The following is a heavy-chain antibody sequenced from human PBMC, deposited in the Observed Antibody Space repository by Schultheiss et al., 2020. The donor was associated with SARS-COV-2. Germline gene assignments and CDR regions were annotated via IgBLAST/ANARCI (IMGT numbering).Heavy chain of an antibody. CDR2: INHSGTT. J-gene: IGHJ6*02. CDR1: GGSFSGYY. D-gene: IGHD3-22*01. CDR3: ARDRWYYDSSGYYYYYYGMDV. Sequence: SETLSLTCAVYGGSFSGYYWSWIRQPPGKGLEWIGEINHSGTTNYNPSLKSRVTISLDTSKNQFSLKLSSVTAADTAVYYCARDRWYYDSSGYYYYYYGMDVWGQGTTVTVSS. V-gene: IGHV4-34*01.